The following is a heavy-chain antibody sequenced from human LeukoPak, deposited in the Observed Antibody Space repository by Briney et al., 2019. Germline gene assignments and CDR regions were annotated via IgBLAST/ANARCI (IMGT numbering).Heavy chain of an antibody. D-gene: IGHD5-12*01. J-gene: IGHJ5*02. CDR1: GGSISSGGYS. CDR3: ARAHHSGPDNWFDP. CDR2: IYHSGST. Sequence: SETLSLTCAVSGGSISSGGYSWSWIRQPPGKGLEWIGYIYHSGSTYYNPSLKSRVTISVDRSKNQFSLKLSSVTAADTAVYYCARAHHSGPDNWFDPWGQGTLVTVSS. V-gene: IGHV4-30-2*01.